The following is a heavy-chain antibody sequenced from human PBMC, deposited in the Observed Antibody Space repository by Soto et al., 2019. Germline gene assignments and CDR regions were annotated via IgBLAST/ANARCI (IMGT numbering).Heavy chain of an antibody. V-gene: IGHV5-51*01. CDR2: IYPGHSDT. CDR3: AASIFYYGMDV. CDR1: GYTFTNYW. J-gene: IGHJ6*02. Sequence: GESLKISCKGSGYTFTNYWIGWVRQMPGKGPEWMGIIYPGHSDTKYNPSFQGQVTISADKSITTTYLQWSSLKASDTAIYYCAASIFYYGMDVWGQWTTVTVSS.